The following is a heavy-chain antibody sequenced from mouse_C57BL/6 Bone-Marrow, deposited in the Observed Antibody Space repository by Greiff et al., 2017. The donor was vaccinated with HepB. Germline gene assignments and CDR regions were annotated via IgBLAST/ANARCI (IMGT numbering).Heavy chain of an antibody. Sequence: DVKLVESGPGLVKPSQSLSLTCSVTGYSITSGYYWNWIRQFPGNKLEWMGYISYDGSNNYNPSLKNRISITRDTSKNQFFLKLNSVTTEDTATYDCAREAHYYGSSFWFAYWGQGTLVTVSA. V-gene: IGHV3-6*01. CDR1: GYSITSGYY. J-gene: IGHJ3*01. CDR2: ISYDGSN. CDR3: AREAHYYGSSFWFAY. D-gene: IGHD1-1*01.